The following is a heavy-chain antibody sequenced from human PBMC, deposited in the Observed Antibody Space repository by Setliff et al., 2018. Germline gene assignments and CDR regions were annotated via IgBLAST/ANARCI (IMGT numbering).Heavy chain of an antibody. CDR3: ARHVLGQQLVYNWFDP. CDR1: ADSISSSYDY. D-gene: IGHD6-13*01. CDR2: IYNSGST. Sequence: PSETLSLTCNVSADSISSSYDYWAWIRQPPGKGLEWIGSIYNSGSTYYNPSLKSRVTISVDTSKNQFSLKLSSVTAADTAVYYCARHVLGQQLVYNWFDPWGQGTLVTSPQ. V-gene: IGHV4-39*07. J-gene: IGHJ5*02.